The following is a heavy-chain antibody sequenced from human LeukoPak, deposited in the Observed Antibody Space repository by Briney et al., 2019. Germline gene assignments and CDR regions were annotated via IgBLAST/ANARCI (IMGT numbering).Heavy chain of an antibody. V-gene: IGHV3-30*03. J-gene: IGHJ3*02. Sequence: PGGSLRLSCAASGLTFSSYGMHWVRQAPGKGLEWVAVISYDGSNKYYADSVKGRFTISRDNSKNTLYLQMNSLRAEDTAVYYCARDQLDTAMVENAFDIWGQGTMVTVSS. CDR1: GLTFSSYG. D-gene: IGHD5-18*01. CDR2: ISYDGSNK. CDR3: ARDQLDTAMVENAFDI.